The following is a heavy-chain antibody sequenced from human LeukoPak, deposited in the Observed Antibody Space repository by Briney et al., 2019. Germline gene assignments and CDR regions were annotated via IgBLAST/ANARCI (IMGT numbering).Heavy chain of an antibody. V-gene: IGHV3-21*01. Sequence: GGSLRLSCAASGFTFSSYSMNWVRQAPGKGLEWVSSISSSSYIYYADSVKGRFTISRDNAKNSLYLQMNSLRAEDTAVYYCAREYAGSGSYYFGGSSWFDPWGQGTLVTVSS. CDR3: AREYAGSGSYYFGGSSWFDP. CDR1: GFTFSSYS. D-gene: IGHD3-10*01. J-gene: IGHJ5*02. CDR2: ISSSSYI.